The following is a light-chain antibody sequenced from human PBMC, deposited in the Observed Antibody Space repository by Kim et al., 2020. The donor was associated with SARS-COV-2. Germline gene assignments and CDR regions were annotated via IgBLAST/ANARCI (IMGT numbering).Light chain of an antibody. Sequence: DIVMTQSPEYLPVSLGERATLNCKSSQSVLYRSNNKNYLAWYQQKPGQPPELLIYWASTRESGVPDRFNGSGSGTDFTLTISNLQAEDVAVYYCQQYSTNTRTFGQGTKLEI. CDR1: QSVLYRSNNKNY. CDR2: WAS. CDR3: QQYSTNTRT. V-gene: IGKV4-1*01. J-gene: IGKJ2*01.